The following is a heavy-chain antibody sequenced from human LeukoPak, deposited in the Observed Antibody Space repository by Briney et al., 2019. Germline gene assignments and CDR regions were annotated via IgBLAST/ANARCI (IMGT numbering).Heavy chain of an antibody. CDR1: GGTFSSYA. CDR2: IIPIFGTA. Sequence: ASVNVSCKASGGTFSSYAISWVRQAPGQGLEWMGGIIPIFGTANYAQKFQGRVTITADESTSTAYMELSSLRSEDTAVYYCARSSVGYQLLVFYYYYYGMDVWGQGTTVTVSS. V-gene: IGHV1-69*13. CDR3: ARSSVGYQLLVFYYYYYGMDV. J-gene: IGHJ6*02. D-gene: IGHD2-2*01.